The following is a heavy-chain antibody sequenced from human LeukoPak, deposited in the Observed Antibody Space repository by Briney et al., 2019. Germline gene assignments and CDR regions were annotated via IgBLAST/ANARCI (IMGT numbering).Heavy chain of an antibody. Sequence: ASVKVSCKASGYTFTSYGISWVRQAPGQGLEWMGWISAYNGNTNYAQKLQGSVTMTTDTSTSTAYMELRSLRSDDTAVYYCATMVRGVIDGGSVADYWGQGTLVTVSS. CDR3: ATMVRGVIDGGSVADY. J-gene: IGHJ4*02. D-gene: IGHD3-10*01. CDR1: GYTFTSYG. V-gene: IGHV1-18*01. CDR2: ISAYNGNT.